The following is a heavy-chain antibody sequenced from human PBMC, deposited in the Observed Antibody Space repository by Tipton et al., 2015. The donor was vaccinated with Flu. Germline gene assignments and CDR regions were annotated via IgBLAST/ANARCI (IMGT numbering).Heavy chain of an antibody. CDR2: IYTSGST. D-gene: IGHD3-16*01. CDR3: ARDQITFEGGYYYYYMDV. J-gene: IGHJ6*03. Sequence: TLSLTCIVSGGSISSYYWSWIRQPAGKGLEWIGRIYTSGSTNYNPSLKSRVTMSVDTSKNQFSLKLSSVTAADTAVYYCARDQITFEGGYYYYYMDVWGKGTTVTVSS. CDR1: GGSISSYY. V-gene: IGHV4-4*07.